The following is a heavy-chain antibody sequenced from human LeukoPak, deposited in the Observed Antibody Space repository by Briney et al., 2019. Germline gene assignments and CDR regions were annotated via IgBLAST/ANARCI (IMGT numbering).Heavy chain of an antibody. V-gene: IGHV3-23*01. J-gene: IGHJ6*02. D-gene: IGHD3-22*01. Sequence: GGSLRLSCAASGFTFSSYAMSWVRQAPGKGLEWVSGMSGSGGSTYYADSVKGRFTISRDNSKNTLYLQMNSLRAEDTAVYYCAKTIGYYDSSGYSLLYYYYGMDVWGQGTTVTVSS. CDR1: GFTFSSYA. CDR2: MSGSGGST. CDR3: AKTIGYYDSSGYSLLYYYYGMDV.